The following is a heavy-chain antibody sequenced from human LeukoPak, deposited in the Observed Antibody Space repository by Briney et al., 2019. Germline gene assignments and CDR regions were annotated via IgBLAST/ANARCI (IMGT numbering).Heavy chain of an antibody. CDR2: VYHGGST. CDR3: ARLNRELLVFDS. J-gene: IGHJ4*02. Sequence: PSETLSLTCTVSGGSITNSNYYWGWIRQPPGKGLEWIGSVYHGGSTYYNPSLKSRVTISVATSKNQFSLNLYSMTATDTAVYYCARLNRELLVFDSWGQGALVTVSS. V-gene: IGHV4-39*01. D-gene: IGHD1-7*01. CDR1: GGSITNSNYY.